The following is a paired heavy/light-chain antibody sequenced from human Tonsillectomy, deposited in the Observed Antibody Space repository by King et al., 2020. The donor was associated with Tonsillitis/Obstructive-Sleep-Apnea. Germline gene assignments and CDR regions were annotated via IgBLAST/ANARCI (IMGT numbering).Heavy chain of an antibody. J-gene: IGHJ6*02. D-gene: IGHD1-26*01. CDR2: ITGSGGST. Sequence: EVQLLESGGGLVQPGGSLRLSCAASGFTFSSYAMNWVRQAPGKGLEWVSSITGSGGSTYYADSVKGRFTISRDNSKNTLYLQMNSLRAEDTAVYYCAKDRRYSGSYYVAQDYYYDMDVWGQGTTVTVSS. CDR3: AKDRRYSGSYYVAQDYYYDMDV. CDR1: GFTFSSYA. V-gene: IGHV3-23*01.
Light chain of an antibody. CDR3: SSYTSSSTYV. CDR2: GVS. V-gene: IGLV2-14*01. CDR1: SSDVGGYNY. Sequence: QSALTQPASVSGSPGQSITISCTGPSSDVGGYNYVSWYQQHPGKAPKLMIYGVSNRPSGVSNRFSGSKSGNTASLTISGLQAEDEADYYCSSYTSSSTYVFATGTKVTVL. J-gene: IGLJ1*01.